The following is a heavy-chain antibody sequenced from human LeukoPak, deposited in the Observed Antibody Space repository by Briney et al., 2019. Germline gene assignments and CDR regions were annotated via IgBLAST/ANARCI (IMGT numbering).Heavy chain of an antibody. D-gene: IGHD2-2*03. CDR3: AKHGYCSGISCFFDF. Sequence: PGGSLRPSCAASGFTFSSYAMSWVRQAPGKGLEWVSGISGSGPYTFYTDSVKGRFTISRDSSKNTLYLQMNSLRAEDTALYYCAKHGYCSGISCFFDFWGQGTLVTVSS. CDR2: ISGSGPYT. CDR1: GFTFSSYA. J-gene: IGHJ4*02. V-gene: IGHV3-23*01.